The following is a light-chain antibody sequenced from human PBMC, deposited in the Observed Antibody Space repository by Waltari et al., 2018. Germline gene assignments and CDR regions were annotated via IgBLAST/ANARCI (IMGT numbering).Light chain of an antibody. Sequence: QSLLTQPPSLSGAPGQGVTISCTGTRSNIGAGYDVHWYQHLPGTAPKLLIYNNNNRPSGVPDRFSGSKSGTSASLAITGLQTEDEADYYCQSYDKSLGGLAVFGGGTKLTVL. J-gene: IGLJ2*01. CDR1: RSNIGAGYD. CDR3: QSYDKSLGGLAV. V-gene: IGLV1-40*01. CDR2: NNN.